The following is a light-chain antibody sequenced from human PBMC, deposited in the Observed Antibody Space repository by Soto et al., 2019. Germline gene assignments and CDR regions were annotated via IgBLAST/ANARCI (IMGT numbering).Light chain of an antibody. CDR2: ETF. J-gene: IGKJ3*01. CDR3: QQYGSSPFT. V-gene: IGKV3-20*01. Sequence: EIVLTQSPGTLSLSPGERATLSCRASQSVSSFLAWYQQKPGQAPRLLIYETFNRATGVPARFSGSGSGTDFTLTISRLEPEDFAVYYCQQYGSSPFTFGPGTKVDIK. CDR1: QSVSSF.